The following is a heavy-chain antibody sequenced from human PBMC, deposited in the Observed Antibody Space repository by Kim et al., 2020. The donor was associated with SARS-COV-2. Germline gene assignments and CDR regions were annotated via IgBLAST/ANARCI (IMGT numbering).Heavy chain of an antibody. V-gene: IGHV3-74*03. CDR2: VSSDGTTT. J-gene: IGHJ4*02. CDR3: VGYGSGTYFNG. Sequence: GGSLRLSYAASGFTFSSYWMHWVRQAPGKGLVWVSRVSSDGTTTTYADSVKGRFTISRDNAKNTLYLQMNSLTAEDTAVYFCVGYGSGTYFNGWGQGTLVTVSS. CDR1: GFTFSSYW. D-gene: IGHD3-10*01.